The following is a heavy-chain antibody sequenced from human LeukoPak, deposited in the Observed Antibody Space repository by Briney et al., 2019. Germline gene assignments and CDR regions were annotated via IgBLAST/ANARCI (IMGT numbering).Heavy chain of an antibody. CDR1: GFTFRSYW. J-gene: IGHJ4*02. CDR3: AREGGPFDY. V-gene: IGHV3-7*01. CDR2: INQDGSEK. D-gene: IGHD3-16*01. Sequence: GGSLRLSCAASGFTFRSYWMSWVRQAPGKGLEWVANINQDGSEKYYVDSVKGRFTISRDNAKKSLYLQMNSLRADDTAVYYCAREGGPFDYWGQGTLVTVSS.